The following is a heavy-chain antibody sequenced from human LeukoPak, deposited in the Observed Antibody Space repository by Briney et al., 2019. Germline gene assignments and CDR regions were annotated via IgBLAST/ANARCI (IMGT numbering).Heavy chain of an antibody. J-gene: IGHJ4*01. CDR2: IKSNPDGGTT. CDR3: ITVFDSVTY. Sequence: NPGGSLRLSCAASGFYFRNAWMDWVRQAPGKGLEWIGRIKSNPDGGTTDYAASVKGRITVSRDDSQNTLFLRMNSLKIEDTAVFYFITVFDSVTYWGRGALVTVSS. V-gene: IGHV3-15*01. CDR1: GFYFRNAW. D-gene: IGHD2-21*02.